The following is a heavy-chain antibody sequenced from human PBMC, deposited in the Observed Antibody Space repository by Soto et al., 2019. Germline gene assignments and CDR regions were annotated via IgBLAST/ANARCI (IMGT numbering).Heavy chain of an antibody. CDR2: TYYRSKWYY. CDR3: ARGEKYRRRSFGY. J-gene: IGHJ4*03. Sequence: RTGALSGDKVSSTSAGWSWDRQNPSRGLEWLGRTYYRSKWYYEYAVSVRGRITINPDTSKNQYSLQPNSVTPEDTAVYFCARGEKYRRRSFGYCGQRTLVTVSS. V-gene: IGHV6-1*01. CDR1: GDKVSSTSAG. D-gene: IGHD5-12*01.